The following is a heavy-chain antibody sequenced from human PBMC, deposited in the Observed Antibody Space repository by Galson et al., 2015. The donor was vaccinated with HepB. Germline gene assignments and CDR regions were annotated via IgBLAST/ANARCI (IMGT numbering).Heavy chain of an antibody. CDR1: GYTFTSYG. V-gene: IGHV1-18*04. Sequence: SVKVSCKASGYTFTSYGISWVRQAPGQGLEWMGWISAYNGNTNYAQKLQGRVTMTTDTSTSTAYMELRSLRSDDTAVYYCARDLDSSGYYIEDYWGQGTPVTVSS. D-gene: IGHD3-22*01. J-gene: IGHJ4*02. CDR2: ISAYNGNT. CDR3: ARDLDSSGYYIEDY.